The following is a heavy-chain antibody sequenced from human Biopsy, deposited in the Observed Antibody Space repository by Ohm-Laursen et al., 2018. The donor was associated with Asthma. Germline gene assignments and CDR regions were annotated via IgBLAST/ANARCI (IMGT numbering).Heavy chain of an antibody. J-gene: IGHJ6*02. CDR3: ARAVDYSHYYGIDV. CDR2: ISVYNGNT. CDR1: GYTFNSAG. Sequence: APVKVSCKTSGYTFNSAGITWVRQAPGQGLEWMGWISVYNGNTKVAQKLQDRVTMITDTSTSTANMELRSLRSDDTAVYFCARAVDYSHYYGIDVWGQGTTVTVS. V-gene: IGHV1-18*01. D-gene: IGHD3-10*01.